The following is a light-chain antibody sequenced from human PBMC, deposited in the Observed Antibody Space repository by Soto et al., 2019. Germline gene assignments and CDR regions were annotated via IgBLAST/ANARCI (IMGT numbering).Light chain of an antibody. Sequence: EIXMAQSPATLSVSPGERATLSCRASQSVSSNLAWYQQKPGQAPRLLIYGASTRATGIPARFSGSGSGTEFTLTISSLQSEDFAVYYCQQYNNWPPWTFGQGTKV. J-gene: IGKJ1*01. V-gene: IGKV3-15*01. CDR3: QQYNNWPPWT. CDR1: QSVSSN. CDR2: GAS.